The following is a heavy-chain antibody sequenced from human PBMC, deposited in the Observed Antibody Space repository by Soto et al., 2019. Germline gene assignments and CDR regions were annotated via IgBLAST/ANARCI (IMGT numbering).Heavy chain of an antibody. D-gene: IGHD6-6*01. CDR1: GVTFSSYA. Sequence: HGGSLGLSCASSGVTFSSYAMSWVRQAPAKGLEWVSTISGGGGSTYYANSVKGRFTISRDNSKNTLYLQMNSLRAEDTAVYYCAKPSSSSRPSFDYWGQGTLVTVSS. CDR2: ISGGGGST. V-gene: IGHV3-23*01. CDR3: AKPSSSSRPSFDY. J-gene: IGHJ4*02.